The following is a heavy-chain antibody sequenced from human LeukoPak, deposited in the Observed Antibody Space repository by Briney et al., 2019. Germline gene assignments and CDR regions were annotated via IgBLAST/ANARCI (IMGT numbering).Heavy chain of an antibody. J-gene: IGHJ6*03. CDR3: ARGPAYCGGDCYSYMDV. CDR1: GYTFTSYD. CDR2: MNPNSGNT. Sequence: SVKVSCNASGYTFTSYDINWVRQATGQGLEWMGWMNPNSGNTGYAQKFQGRVTMTRNTSISTAYMELSSLRSEDTAVYYCARGPAYCGGDCYSYMDVWGKGTTVTVSS. V-gene: IGHV1-8*01. D-gene: IGHD2-21*02.